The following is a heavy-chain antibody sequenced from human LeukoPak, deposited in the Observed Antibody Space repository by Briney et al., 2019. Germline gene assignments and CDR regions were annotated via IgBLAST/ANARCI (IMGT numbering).Heavy chain of an antibody. D-gene: IGHD6-19*01. J-gene: IGHJ5*02. V-gene: IGHV4-39*07. CDR1: GGSISSSSYY. Sequence: PSETLSLTCTVSGGSISSSSYYWGWIRQPPGKGLEWIGSIYYSGSTYYNPSLKSRVTISVDTSKNQFSLKPSSVTAADTAVYYCARVPIQWLVPSHWSDPWGQGTLVTVSS. CDR3: ARVPIQWLVPSHWSDP. CDR2: IYYSGST.